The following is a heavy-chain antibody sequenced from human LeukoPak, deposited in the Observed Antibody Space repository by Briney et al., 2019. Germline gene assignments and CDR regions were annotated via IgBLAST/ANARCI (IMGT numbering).Heavy chain of an antibody. J-gene: IGHJ6*02. V-gene: IGHV3-74*01. CDR2: IHPDGSSA. CDR1: GFTFTKYW. D-gene: IGHD5-18*01. Sequence: PGGSLRLSCAASGFTFTKYWMHWVRQGPGRGLVWVSRIHPDGSSATYADSVKGRFTISRDNAKNTLSLQMNSLRAEDTAVYYCARNIGYSYAIRKQYYYYGMDVWGQGTTVTVSS. CDR3: ARNIGYSYAIRKQYYYYGMDV.